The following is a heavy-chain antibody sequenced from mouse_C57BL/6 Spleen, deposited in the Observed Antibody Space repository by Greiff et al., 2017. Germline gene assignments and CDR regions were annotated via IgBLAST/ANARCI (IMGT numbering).Heavy chain of an antibody. CDR1: GFTFSDAW. D-gene: IGHD2-2*01. CDR2: IRNKANNHAT. J-gene: IGHJ2*01. V-gene: IGHV6-6*01. CDR3: TRMGYDPYYFDY. Sequence: EVKVEESGGGLVQPGGSMKLSCAASGFTFSDAWMDWVRQSPEKGLEWVAEIRNKANNHATYYAEAVKGRFTISRDDSKSSVYLQMNSLRAEDTGIYYCTRMGYDPYYFDYWGQGTTLTVSS.